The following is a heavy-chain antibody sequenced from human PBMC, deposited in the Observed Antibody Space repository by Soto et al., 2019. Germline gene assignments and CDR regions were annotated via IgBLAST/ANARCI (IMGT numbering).Heavy chain of an antibody. CDR2: IFHTGSS. D-gene: IGHD6-19*01. J-gene: IGHJ4*02. Sequence: SETLSLTCNVSGASMSSYYWSWVRQPPGKGLEWIGYIFHTGSSNYSPSLKSRVTISIHTSKNQFSLRLSFLTVADTAVFHCMNYKSGWEYWGQGTVVTVSS. CDR1: GASMSSYY. CDR3: MNYKSGWEY. V-gene: IGHV4-59*01.